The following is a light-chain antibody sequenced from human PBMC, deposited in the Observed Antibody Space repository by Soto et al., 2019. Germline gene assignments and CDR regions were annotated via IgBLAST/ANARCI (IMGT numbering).Light chain of an antibody. CDR2: EVT. CDR1: TSDVGGYNY. V-gene: IGLV2-14*01. CDR3: GSYTGSITYV. J-gene: IGLJ1*01. Sequence: QSVLTQPASVSGSLGQSITISCTGTTSDVGGYNYVSWYQQHPGKAPILMIYEVTNRPSGVSNRFSGSKSGNTASLTISGLQVEDEAEYYCGSYTGSITYVFGTATKVTV.